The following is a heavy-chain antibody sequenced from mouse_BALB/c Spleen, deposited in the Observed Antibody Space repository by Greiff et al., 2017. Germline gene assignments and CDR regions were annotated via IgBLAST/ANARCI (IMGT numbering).Heavy chain of an antibody. CDR1: GFNITDNY. V-gene: IGHV14-3*02. Sequence: VQLQQSGAELVKPGASVKLSCTASGFNITDNYMHWVKQRPEQGLEWIGRIDPANGNTKYDPKFQGKATITADTSSNTAFLQLSSLTSEDTAVYYGARNDGYTYYFDYWGQGTTLTVSS. D-gene: IGHD2-3*01. J-gene: IGHJ2*01. CDR2: IDPANGNT. CDR3: ARNDGYTYYFDY.